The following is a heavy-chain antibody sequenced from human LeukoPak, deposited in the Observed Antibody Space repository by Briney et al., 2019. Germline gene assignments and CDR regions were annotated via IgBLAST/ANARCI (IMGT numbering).Heavy chain of an antibody. D-gene: IGHD2-2*01. J-gene: IGHJ1*01. Sequence: ASVKVSCKASGGTFSSYAISWVRQAPGQGLEWMGGIIPIFGTANYAQKFQGRVTITTDESTSTAYMELGSLRSEDTAVYYCARGADIVVVPAAITLSYFQHWGQGTLVTVSS. V-gene: IGHV1-69*05. CDR2: IIPIFGTA. CDR1: GGTFSSYA. CDR3: ARGADIVVVPAAITLSYFQH.